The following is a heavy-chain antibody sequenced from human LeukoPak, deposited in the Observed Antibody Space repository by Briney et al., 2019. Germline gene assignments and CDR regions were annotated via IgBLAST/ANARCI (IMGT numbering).Heavy chain of an antibody. CDR3: AKGSYYDSSGSFYFDY. J-gene: IGHJ4*02. Sequence: GGSLRLSCAASGFSFSDAWMNWVRQAPGKGLEWVSGISGSGDNTYYADSVKGRFTISRDNSKNTLYVQVNSLGTEDTAAYYCAKGSYYDSSGSFYFDYWGQGTLVTVSS. V-gene: IGHV3-23*01. D-gene: IGHD3-22*01. CDR2: ISGSGDNT. CDR1: GFSFSDAW.